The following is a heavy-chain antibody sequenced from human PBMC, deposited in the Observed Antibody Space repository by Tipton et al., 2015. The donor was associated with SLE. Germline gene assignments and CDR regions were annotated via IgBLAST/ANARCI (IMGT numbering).Heavy chain of an antibody. CDR2: IYSDGSSA. D-gene: IGHD2-21*01. CDR1: GFTFSSYW. CDR3: AKDRYCGGGTCFASYFDL. V-gene: IGHV3-74*01. Sequence: SLRLSCGASGFTFSSYWMHWVRQAPGKGLVWVSRIYSDGSSANYADSVKGRFTISRDNSKNTLYLQMNSLRAEDTAVYYCAKDRYCGGGTCFASYFDLWGQGTSVTVSS. J-gene: IGHJ4*02.